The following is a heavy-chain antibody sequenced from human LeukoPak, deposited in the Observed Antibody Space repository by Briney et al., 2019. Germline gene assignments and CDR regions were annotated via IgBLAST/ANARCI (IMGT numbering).Heavy chain of an antibody. Sequence: PGGSLRLSCAASGFTFSSYAMHWVRQAPGKGPEWVAVISYDGSNKYYADSVKGRFTISRDNSKNTLYLQMNSLRAEDTAVYYCARPASYDFWSGYYTYFDYWGQGTLVTVSS. J-gene: IGHJ4*02. CDR1: GFTFSSYA. CDR2: ISYDGSNK. CDR3: ARPASYDFWSGYYTYFDY. V-gene: IGHV3-30*04. D-gene: IGHD3-3*01.